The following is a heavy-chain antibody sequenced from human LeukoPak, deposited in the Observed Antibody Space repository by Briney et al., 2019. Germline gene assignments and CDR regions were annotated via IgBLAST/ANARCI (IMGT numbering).Heavy chain of an antibody. Sequence: GGSLRLSCAASGFTFSSYAMPWVRQAPGKGLEWVAVISYDGSNKYYADSVKGRFTISRDNSKNTLYLQMNSLRAEDTAVYYCASLPAAAGTFDLWGVFPHWFDPWGQGTLVTVSS. CDR1: GFTFSSYA. CDR2: ISYDGSNK. CDR3: ASLPAAAGTFDLWGVFPHWFDP. J-gene: IGHJ5*02. D-gene: IGHD6-13*01. V-gene: IGHV3-30-3*01.